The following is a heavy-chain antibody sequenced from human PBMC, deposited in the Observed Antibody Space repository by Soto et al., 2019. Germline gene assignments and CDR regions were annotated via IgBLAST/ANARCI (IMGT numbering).Heavy chain of an antibody. Sequence: GGSLRLSCAASGFTFSSHSMNWVRQAPGKGLEWVSYISSSSSYIYYADSVKGRFTISRDNAKNSLYLQMNTLRAEDTAVYYCARDKGIAAPFDYWGQGTLVTVSS. J-gene: IGHJ4*02. CDR2: ISSSSSYI. V-gene: IGHV3-21*01. CDR1: GFTFSSHS. D-gene: IGHD6-13*01. CDR3: ARDKGIAAPFDY.